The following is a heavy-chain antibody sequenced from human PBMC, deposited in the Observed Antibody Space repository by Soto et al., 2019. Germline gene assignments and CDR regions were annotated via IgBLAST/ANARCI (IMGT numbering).Heavy chain of an antibody. CDR3: ATIIAGNVH. V-gene: IGHV1-3*01. D-gene: IGHD1-20*01. Sequence: SVKVSCKASGFTFSNYAIHWVCQAPGQRLEWMGWINAGTGDTKYLQKFQGRVTITRDTSASTAYMELSSLRSEDTAVFYCATIIAGNVHWG. CDR1: GFTFSNYA. J-gene: IGHJ1*01. CDR2: INAGTGDT.